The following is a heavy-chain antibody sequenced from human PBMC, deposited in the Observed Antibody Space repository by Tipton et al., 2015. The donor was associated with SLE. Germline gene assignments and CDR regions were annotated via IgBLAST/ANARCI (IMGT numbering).Heavy chain of an antibody. Sequence: TLSLTCTVSGYAISSGYYWGWTRQPPGKGLKWIGSIYHSGSTNYNPSLKSRVTISVDTSKNQFSLKLSSVTAADTAVYYCARGGVFGYGMDVWGQGTTVTVSS. CDR2: IYHSGST. CDR3: ARGGVFGYGMDV. V-gene: IGHV4-38-2*02. CDR1: GYAISSGYY. J-gene: IGHJ6*02. D-gene: IGHD1-26*01.